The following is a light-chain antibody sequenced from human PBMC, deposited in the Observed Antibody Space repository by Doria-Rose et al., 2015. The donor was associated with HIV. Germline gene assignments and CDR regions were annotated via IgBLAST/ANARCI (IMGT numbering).Light chain of an antibody. CDR3: QSYDISLSVV. CDR2: DDS. J-gene: IGLJ2*01. V-gene: IGLV1-40*01. CDR1: NSNIGAGFD. Sequence: QSVLTQPPSVSGAPGQRVTISCTGNNSNIGAGFDVHWYQQLPGTAPKLLIYDDSSRPSGVPDRFSGSRSGTSGSLAITGLQAEDEADYYCQSYDISLSVVFGGGTKLTVL.